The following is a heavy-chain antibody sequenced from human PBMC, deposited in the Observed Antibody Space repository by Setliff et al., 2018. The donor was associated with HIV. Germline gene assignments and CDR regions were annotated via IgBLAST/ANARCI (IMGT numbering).Heavy chain of an antibody. V-gene: IGHV3-74*01. J-gene: IGHJ3*02. CDR2: INTDGSSI. CDR1: GFTFSNYW. CDR3: ASSNVVVVTASVSDAFDI. D-gene: IGHD2-21*02. Sequence: GGSLRLSCVASGFTFSNYWMHWVRQAPGKGLVWVSRINTDGSSISHTDSVKGRFTISRDNAKSTLFLQMNSLRAEDTAVYYCASSNVVVVTASVSDAFDIWGQGTMVTVSS.